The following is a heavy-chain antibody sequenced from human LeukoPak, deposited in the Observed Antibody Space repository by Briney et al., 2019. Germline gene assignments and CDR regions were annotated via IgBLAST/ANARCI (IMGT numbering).Heavy chain of an antibody. CDR1: GYTFTGYY. CDR3: ARPDCSSTSCLNAFDI. J-gene: IGHJ3*02. D-gene: IGHD2-2*01. CDR2: INPNSGGT. Sequence: GASVKDSCKASGYTFTGYYMHWVRQAPGQGLEWMGWINPNSGGTNYAQKFQGRVTMTRDTSISTAYMELSRLRSDDTAVYYCARPDCSSTSCLNAFDIWGQGTMVTVSS. V-gene: IGHV1-2*02.